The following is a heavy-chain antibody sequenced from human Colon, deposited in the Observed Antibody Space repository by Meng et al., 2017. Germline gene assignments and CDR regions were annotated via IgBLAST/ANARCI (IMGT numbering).Heavy chain of an antibody. CDR2: ISAYNGNT. J-gene: IGHJ4*02. D-gene: IGHD4-17*01. V-gene: IGHV1-18*01. CDR3: ARVIADYGDSLWN. CDR1: GYTFTSYG. Sequence: VWLVQAGAGVKKPGAAVKVSCKASGYTFTSYGISWVRQAPGQGPEWMGWISAYNGNTKYAQKLQGRVTMTTDTSTSTAYMELRSLRSDDTAVYYCARVIADYGDSLWNWGQGALVTSPQ.